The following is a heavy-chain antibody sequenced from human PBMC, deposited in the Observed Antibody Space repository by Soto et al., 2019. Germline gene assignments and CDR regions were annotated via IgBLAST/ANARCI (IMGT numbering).Heavy chain of an antibody. Sequence: EVQLVESGGGLVKPGGSLRLSCAASGFTFSSYSMNWDRQAPGKGLEWVSSISSSSSYIYYADSVKGRFTISRDNAKNSLYLQMNSLRAEDTAVYYCARDQVVVTAIEWARAFPIRPLGGGSFDYWGQGTLVTVSS. J-gene: IGHJ4*02. CDR1: GFTFSSYS. D-gene: IGHD2-21*02. V-gene: IGHV3-21*01. CDR3: ARDQVVVTAIEWARAFPIRPLGGGSFDY. CDR2: ISSSSSYI.